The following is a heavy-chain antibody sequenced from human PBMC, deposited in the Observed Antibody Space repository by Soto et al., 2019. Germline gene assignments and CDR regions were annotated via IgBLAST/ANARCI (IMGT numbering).Heavy chain of an antibody. CDR3: AGWGGHDYNY. Sequence: GGSLRLSCAASGFAFNAFSMSCVRQAPGKGLEWVSSITPNSGETHYPHSLAGRFIISRDNSKSTVSLQMNSLRVDDTAVYFCAGWGGHDYNYWGQGIQVTVSS. J-gene: IGHJ4*02. CDR2: ITPNSGET. D-gene: IGHD3-16*01. V-gene: IGHV3-23*01. CDR1: GFAFNAFS.